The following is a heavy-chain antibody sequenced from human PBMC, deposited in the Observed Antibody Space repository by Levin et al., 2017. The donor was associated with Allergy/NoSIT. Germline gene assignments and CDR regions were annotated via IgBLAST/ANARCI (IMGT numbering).Heavy chain of an antibody. Sequence: GGSLRLSCAASGFTFSSYGMHWVRQAPGKGLEWVAVIWYDGSNKYYADSVKGRFTISRDNSKNTLYLQMNSLRAEDTAVYYCARPYGSGSGYYYGMDVWGQGTTVTVSS. J-gene: IGHJ6*02. CDR3: ARPYGSGSGYYYGMDV. D-gene: IGHD3-10*01. V-gene: IGHV3-33*01. CDR1: GFTFSSYG. CDR2: IWYDGSNK.